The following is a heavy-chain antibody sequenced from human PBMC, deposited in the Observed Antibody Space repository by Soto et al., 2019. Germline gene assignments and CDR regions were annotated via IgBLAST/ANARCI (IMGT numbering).Heavy chain of an antibody. J-gene: IGHJ6*03. D-gene: IGHD2-15*01. V-gene: IGHV3-48*01. Sequence: GGSLRLSCAASGFTFSSYSMNWVRQAPGKGLEWVSYISSSSSTIYYADSVKGRFTISRDNAKNSLYLQMNSLRAEDTAVYYCARRSGGFYYYYYMDVWGKGTTVTVSS. CDR1: GFTFSSYS. CDR2: ISSSSSTI. CDR3: ARRSGGFYYYYYMDV.